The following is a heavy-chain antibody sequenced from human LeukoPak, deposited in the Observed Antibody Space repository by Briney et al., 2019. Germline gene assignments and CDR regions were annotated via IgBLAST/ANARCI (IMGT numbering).Heavy chain of an antibody. V-gene: IGHV3-23*01. CDR3: AKDANYLDSSGYLIPFDY. Sequence: GGSPRLSCSASGFTFSRSAMTWVRQLPGGGLEWVSSISGNGQQTYYGDSVKGRFSVSRDNSQNTLYLQMDSLRADDSALYYCAKDANYLDSSGYLIPFDYWGQGTLVTVSS. D-gene: IGHD3-22*01. J-gene: IGHJ4*02. CDR1: GFTFSRSA. CDR2: ISGNGQQT.